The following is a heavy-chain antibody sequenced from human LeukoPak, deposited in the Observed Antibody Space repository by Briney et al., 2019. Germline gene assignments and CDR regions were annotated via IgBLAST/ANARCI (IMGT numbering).Heavy chain of an antibody. J-gene: IGHJ4*02. CDR2: FDPEDGET. CDR1: GYTLTELS. CDR3: ATDLGGREYYDSSGYGGFDY. V-gene: IGHV1-24*01. Sequence: ASVKVSCKVSGYTLTELSMHWVRQAPGQGLEWVGGFDPEDGETIYAQKFQGRVTMTEDTSTDTAYMELSSLRSEDTAVYYCATDLGGREYYDSSGYGGFDYWGQGTLVTVSS. D-gene: IGHD3-22*01.